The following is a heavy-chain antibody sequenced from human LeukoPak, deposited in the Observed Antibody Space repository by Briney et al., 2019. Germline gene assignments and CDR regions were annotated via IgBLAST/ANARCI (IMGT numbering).Heavy chain of an antibody. CDR3: ARGMENSSGWYAHFDH. Sequence: SETLSLTCAVYGGSFSGYYWSWIRQPPGKGLEWIGEINHSGSTNYNPSLKSRVTISVDTSKNQFSLKLSSVTAADTAVYYCARGMENSSGWYAHFDHWGQGTLVTVSS. CDR1: GGSFSGYY. CDR2: INHSGST. V-gene: IGHV4-34*01. D-gene: IGHD6-19*01. J-gene: IGHJ4*02.